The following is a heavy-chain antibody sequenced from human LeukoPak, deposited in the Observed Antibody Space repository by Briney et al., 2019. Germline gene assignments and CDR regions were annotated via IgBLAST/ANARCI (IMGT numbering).Heavy chain of an antibody. CDR2: IYHSGST. Sequence: SETLSLTCTVSGGSISSSSYYWGWIRQPPGKGLEWIGSIYHSGSTYYNPSLKSRVTISVDTSKNQFSLKLTSVTAADTAMYYCAREGDFRPDYWGQGTLVTVSS. CDR3: AREGDFRPDY. V-gene: IGHV4-39*07. J-gene: IGHJ4*02. CDR1: GGSISSSSYY. D-gene: IGHD2-21*01.